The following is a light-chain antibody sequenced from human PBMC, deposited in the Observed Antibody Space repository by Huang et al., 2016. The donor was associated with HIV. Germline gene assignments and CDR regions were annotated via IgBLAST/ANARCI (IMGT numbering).Light chain of an antibody. CDR1: QSISSW. V-gene: IGKV1-5*01. J-gene: IGKJ3*01. CDR3: QQYNSYPFT. CDR2: DAS. Sequence: DIQMTQSPSTLSASVGDRVTITCRTSQSISSWLAWYQQKPGKAPKLLIYDASSLESGVPSTFIGSGSVTEFTLTISSLQPDNFATYYCQQYNSYPFTFGPGTKVDLK.